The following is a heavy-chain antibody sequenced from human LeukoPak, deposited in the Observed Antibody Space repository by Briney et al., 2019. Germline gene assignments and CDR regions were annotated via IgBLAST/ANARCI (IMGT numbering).Heavy chain of an antibody. J-gene: IGHJ2*01. D-gene: IGHD2-2*01. CDR2: ISAYNGNT. CDR1: GYTFTGYG. CDR3: ARVIVVVPAADAGYFDL. V-gene: IGHV1-18*01. Sequence: ASVKVSCKASGYTFTGYGISWVRQAPGQGLEWMGWISAYNGNTNYAQKLQGRVTMTTDTSTSTAYMELRSLRSDDTAVYYRARVIVVVPAADAGYFDLWGRGTLVTVSS.